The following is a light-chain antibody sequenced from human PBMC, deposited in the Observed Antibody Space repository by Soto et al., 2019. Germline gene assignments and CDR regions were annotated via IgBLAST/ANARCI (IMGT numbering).Light chain of an antibody. Sequence: EIVLTQSPATLSLSPGERATLSCRASQSVNSYLAWYQQKPGQAPRLLIYDVFNRATGIPARFSGSGSGTDFTLTISSLEPEDFAVYYCQQRTNWPVTFGQGTRLDIK. J-gene: IGKJ5*01. CDR1: QSVNSY. CDR2: DVF. CDR3: QQRTNWPVT. V-gene: IGKV3-11*01.